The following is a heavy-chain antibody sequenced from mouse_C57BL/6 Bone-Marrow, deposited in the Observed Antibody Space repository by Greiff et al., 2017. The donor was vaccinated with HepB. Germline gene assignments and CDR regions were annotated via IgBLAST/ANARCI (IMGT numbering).Heavy chain of an antibody. Sequence: QDQLQQSGAELARPGASVKLSCKASGYTFTSYGISWVKQRTGQGLEWIGEINPSTGGTTYNQKFKAKATLTVDKSSSTAYMQLKSLTSEDSAVYYCASPLYYGSGSWFAYWGQGTLVTVSA. CDR2: INPSTGGT. CDR1: GYTFTSYG. D-gene: IGHD1-1*01. V-gene: IGHV1-81*01. J-gene: IGHJ3*01. CDR3: ASPLYYGSGSWFAY.